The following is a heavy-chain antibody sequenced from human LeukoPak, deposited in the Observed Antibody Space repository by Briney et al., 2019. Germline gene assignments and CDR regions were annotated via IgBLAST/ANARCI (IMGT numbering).Heavy chain of an antibody. V-gene: IGHV4-61*01. CDR1: GGSISSSSYY. CDR3: AREPDRDGYLNWFDP. J-gene: IGHJ5*02. CDR2: IYYSGST. Sequence: SETLSLTCTVSGGSISSSSYYWSWIRQPPGKGLEWIGYIYYSGSTNYNPSLKSRVTISVDTSKNQFSLKLSSVTAADTAVYYCAREPDRDGYLNWFDPWGQGTLVTVSS. D-gene: IGHD5-24*01.